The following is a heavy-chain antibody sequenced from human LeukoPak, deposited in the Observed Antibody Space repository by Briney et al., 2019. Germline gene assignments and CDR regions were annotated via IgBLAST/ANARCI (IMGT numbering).Heavy chain of an antibody. CDR3: ARSLWGARSFDY. V-gene: IGHV3-48*03. J-gene: IGHJ4*02. CDR2: ISSSGSTI. CDR1: GLTFSSYE. D-gene: IGHD7-27*01. Sequence: PGGSLRLSCAASGLTFSSYEMNCVRQPPGKGLEWVSYISSSGSTIYYADSVKGRFTISRDNAKNSLYLQMNSLRAEDTAVYYCARSLWGARSFDYWGQGTLVTVSS.